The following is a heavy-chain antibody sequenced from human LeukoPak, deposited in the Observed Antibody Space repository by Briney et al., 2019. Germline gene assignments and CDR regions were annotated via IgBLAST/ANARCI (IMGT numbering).Heavy chain of an antibody. CDR3: ARETTLRGYSYGSLDY. D-gene: IGHD5-18*01. Sequence: SVKVSCKASGGTFSSYAISWVRQAPGQGLEWMGGIIPIFGTANYAQKFQGRVTITADESTSTAYMELSSLRSEDTAVYYYARETTLRGYSYGSLDYWGQGTLVTVSS. J-gene: IGHJ4*02. CDR2: IIPIFGTA. V-gene: IGHV1-69*13. CDR1: GGTFSSYA.